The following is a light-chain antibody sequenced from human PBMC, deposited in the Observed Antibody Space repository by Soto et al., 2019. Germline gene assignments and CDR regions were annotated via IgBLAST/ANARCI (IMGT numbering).Light chain of an antibody. Sequence: QSVLTQPASVSGSPGQSITISCTGTSSDVGNYNLVSWYQQHQGKAPKLMIYGVSKRPSGVSDRFSGAKSGNTASLTISGLQAEDEADYFCFSYAAITTPVIFGGGTKVTVL. J-gene: IGLJ2*01. V-gene: IGLV2-23*02. CDR2: GVS. CDR3: FSYAAITTPVI. CDR1: SSDVGNYNL.